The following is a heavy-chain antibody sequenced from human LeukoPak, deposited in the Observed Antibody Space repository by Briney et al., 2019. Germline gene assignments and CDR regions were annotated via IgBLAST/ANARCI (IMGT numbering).Heavy chain of an antibody. Sequence: SETLSLTCAVYGGSFSGYYCTWIRQPPGKGLEWIGEMYHSGNSNYNPSLKSRVTISVDTSKNQFSLKLSSVTAADTAVYYCARGGLSYYYMDVWGKGTTVTVSS. CDR3: ARGGLSYYYMDV. CDR2: MYHSGNS. CDR1: GGSFSGYY. V-gene: IGHV4-34*01. J-gene: IGHJ6*03.